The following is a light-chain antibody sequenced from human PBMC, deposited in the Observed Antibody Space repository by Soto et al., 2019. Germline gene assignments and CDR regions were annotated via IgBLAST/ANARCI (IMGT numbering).Light chain of an antibody. CDR2: DAS. Sequence: EIVLTHSQGTLSLCPLERDSLXTTTSQSVSSYLAWYQQKPGQAPRLRIYDASSRATGIPDRFSGSGSGTDFTLTISRLEPEDFAVYYCQQYASSPRTFGQGTEVDIK. CDR3: QQYASSPRT. J-gene: IGKJ1*01. CDR1: QSVSSY. V-gene: IGKV3-20*01.